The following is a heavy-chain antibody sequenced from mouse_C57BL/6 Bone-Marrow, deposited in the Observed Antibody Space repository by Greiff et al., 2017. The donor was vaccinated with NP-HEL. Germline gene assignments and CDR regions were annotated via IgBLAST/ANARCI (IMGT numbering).Heavy chain of an antibody. CDR2: IDPADGDT. Sequence: EVQLVESGAELVRPGASVKLSCTASGFNIKDYYMHWVKQRPEQGLEWIGRIDPADGDTEYAPKFQGKATMTADTSSNTAYLQLSSLTSEDTAVYYCTTGRYGNYAWFAYWGQGTLVTVSA. CDR1: GFNIKDYY. D-gene: IGHD2-1*01. V-gene: IGHV14-1*01. J-gene: IGHJ3*01. CDR3: TTGRYGNYAWFAY.